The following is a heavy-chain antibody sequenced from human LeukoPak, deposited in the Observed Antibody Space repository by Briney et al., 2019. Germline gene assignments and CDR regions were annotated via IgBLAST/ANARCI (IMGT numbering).Heavy chain of an antibody. V-gene: IGHV3-23*01. CDR1: GFTFSSYA. D-gene: IGHD2-8*01. J-gene: IGHJ6*03. Sequence: GGSLRLSCAASGFTFSSYAMSWVRQAPGKGLEWVSAISGSGGSTYYADSVKGRFTISRGNSKNTLLLQMNSLRAEDTALYYCARGTQVLYFYYMDVWGKGTTVTVSS. CDR3: ARGTQVLYFYYMDV. CDR2: ISGSGGST.